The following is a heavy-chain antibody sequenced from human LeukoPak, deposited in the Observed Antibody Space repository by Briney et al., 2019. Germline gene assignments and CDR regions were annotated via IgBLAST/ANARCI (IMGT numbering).Heavy chain of an antibody. CDR2: IWYDGSNK. Sequence: PGGSLRLSCAASGFTFSSYSMNWVRQAPGKGLEWVAVIWYDGSNKYYADSVKGRFTISRDNSKNTLYLQMNSLRAEDTAVYYCAKDWGLRFLEWAFDYWGQGTLVTVSS. CDR1: GFTFSSYS. D-gene: IGHD3-3*01. J-gene: IGHJ4*02. CDR3: AKDWGLRFLEWAFDY. V-gene: IGHV3-33*06.